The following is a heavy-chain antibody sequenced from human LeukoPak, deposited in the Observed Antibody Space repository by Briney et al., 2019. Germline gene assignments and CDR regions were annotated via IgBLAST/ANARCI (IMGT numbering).Heavy chain of an antibody. CDR2: ISPYNGNT. CDR1: GYTFTSFV. Sequence: ASVKVSCKASGYTFTSFVISWARQAPGQGLEWMGWISPYNGNTNYAQKLQGRVTMTTDTSTSTAYMELRSLRSDDTAAYYCAKDAVRGSGRINWFDSWGQGTLVTVSS. J-gene: IGHJ5*01. V-gene: IGHV1-18*01. CDR3: AKDAVRGSGRINWFDS. D-gene: IGHD3-10*01.